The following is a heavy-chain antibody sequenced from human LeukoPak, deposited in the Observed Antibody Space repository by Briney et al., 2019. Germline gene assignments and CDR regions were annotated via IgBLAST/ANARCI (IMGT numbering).Heavy chain of an antibody. CDR3: ARERTRITIFGVDVDAFDI. D-gene: IGHD3-3*01. J-gene: IGHJ3*02. Sequence: SETLSLTCTVSGGSISSGSYYWSWIRQPAGKGLEWIGRIYTSGSTNYNPSLKSRVTISVDTSKNQFSLKLSSVTAADTAVYYCARERTRITIFGVDVDAFDIWGQGTMATVSS. CDR1: GGSISSGSYY. V-gene: IGHV4-61*02. CDR2: IYTSGST.